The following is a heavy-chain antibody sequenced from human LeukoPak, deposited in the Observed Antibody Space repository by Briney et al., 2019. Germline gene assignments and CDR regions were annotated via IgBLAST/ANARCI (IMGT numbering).Heavy chain of an antibody. CDR1: GYTFTSYG. J-gene: IGHJ3*02. Sequence: ASVKVSCKASGYTFTSYGISWVRQAPGQGLEWMGWISAYNGNTNYAQKLQGRVTMTTDTSTSTAYMELRSLRSDDTAVYYCASLIAAAGTSSHFDIWGQGTMVTVFS. D-gene: IGHD6-13*01. CDR3: ASLIAAAGTSSHFDI. CDR2: ISAYNGNT. V-gene: IGHV1-18*01.